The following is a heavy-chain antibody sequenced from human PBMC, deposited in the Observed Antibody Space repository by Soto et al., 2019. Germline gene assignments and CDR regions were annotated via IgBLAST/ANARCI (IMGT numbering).Heavy chain of an antibody. Sequence: SSATLSITCTVSGASISSYFWTWIRQPAGKGLDWIGRISTSGTTNYNPSLKSRVTMSVDTSKNHFSLNLSSVTAADTAVYYCAREAGPDRWFDPWGQGTLVTVSS. CDR1: GASISSYF. CDR2: ISTSGTT. D-gene: IGHD6-19*01. J-gene: IGHJ5*02. V-gene: IGHV4-4*07. CDR3: AREAGPDRWFDP.